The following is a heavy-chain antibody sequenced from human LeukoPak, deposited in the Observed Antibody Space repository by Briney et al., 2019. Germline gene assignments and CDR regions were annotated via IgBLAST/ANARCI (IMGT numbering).Heavy chain of an antibody. CDR2: ISSSSSTI. V-gene: IGHV3-11*04. D-gene: IGHD6-13*01. J-gene: IGHJ6*03. Sequence: KPSETLSLTCTVSGGSTSSYYWSWIRQPPGKGLEWISYISSSSSTIYNEDSVKGRFTISRDNAKNSLYLQMNSLRAEDTAVYYCARDPRYSSSWSQGDYMDVWGRGTTVTVSS. CDR1: GGSTSSYY. CDR3: ARDPRYSSSWSQGDYMDV.